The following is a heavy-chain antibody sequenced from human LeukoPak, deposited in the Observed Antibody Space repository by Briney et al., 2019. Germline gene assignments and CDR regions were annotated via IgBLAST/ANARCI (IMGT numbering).Heavy chain of an antibody. J-gene: IGHJ6*02. Sequence: GASVKVSCKASGYTFISYGISWVRQAPGQGLEWMGWISAYNGNTNYAQKLQGRVTMTTDTSTSTAYMELRSLRSDDTAVYYCARDVADLANYYYYGMDVWGQGTTVTVSS. CDR3: ARDVADLANYYYYGMDV. V-gene: IGHV1-18*01. CDR2: ISAYNGNT. CDR1: GYTFISYG.